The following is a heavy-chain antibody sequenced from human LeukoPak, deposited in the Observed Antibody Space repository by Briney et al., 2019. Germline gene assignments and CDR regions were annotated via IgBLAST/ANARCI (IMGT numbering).Heavy chain of an antibody. V-gene: IGHV1-69*05. D-gene: IGHD4-23*01. CDR2: IIPIFGTA. J-gene: IGHJ3*02. Sequence: SVKVSCKASGGTFSSYAISWVRRAPGQGLEWMGRIIPIFGTANYAQKFQGRVTMTRDTSTSTVYMELSSLRSEDTAVYYCARDDYGGNSLGIWGQGTMVTVSS. CDR1: GGTFSSYA. CDR3: ARDDYGGNSLGI.